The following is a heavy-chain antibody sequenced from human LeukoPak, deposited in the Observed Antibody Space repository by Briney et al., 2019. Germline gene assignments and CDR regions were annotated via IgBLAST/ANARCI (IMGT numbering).Heavy chain of an antibody. CDR2: INEDGSLK. V-gene: IGHV3-7*01. CDR3: AISPSSVSGTGY. D-gene: IGHD3-22*01. Sequence: GGSLRLSCAASGLRFRDYWVSWVRQAPGKGPQWVANINEDGSLKYYVDSVKGRFITSRDNAKSSVYLQMNGLRAEDTAIYYCAISPSSVSGTGYWGQGTLVIVSS. CDR1: GLRFRDYW. J-gene: IGHJ4*02.